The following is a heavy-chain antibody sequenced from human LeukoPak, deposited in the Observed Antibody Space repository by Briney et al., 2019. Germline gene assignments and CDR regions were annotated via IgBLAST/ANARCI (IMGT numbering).Heavy chain of an antibody. D-gene: IGHD3-22*01. Sequence: SETLSLTCNVSGGSISSYYWTWVRQPPGKGLEWIGSIYHSGSTYYNPSLKSRVTISVDTSKNQFSLKLSSVTAADTAVYYCARAGGYYLDYWGQGTLVTVSS. CDR3: ARAGGYYLDY. J-gene: IGHJ4*02. V-gene: IGHV4-38-2*02. CDR2: IYHSGST. CDR1: GGSISSYY.